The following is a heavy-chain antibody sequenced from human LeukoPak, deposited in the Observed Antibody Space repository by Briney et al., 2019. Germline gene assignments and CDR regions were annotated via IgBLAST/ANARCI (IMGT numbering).Heavy chain of an antibody. CDR1: GFDFITYS. Sequence: GGSLRLSCAASGFDFITYSMNWVRQAPGKGLEWISYISTSSSTIYYADSVKGRFTVSRDNAKTSLYLQMNSLRAEDTAVYYCARVNRSDSSGYYYYYYYYMDVWGKGTTVTVSS. V-gene: IGHV3-48*01. D-gene: IGHD3-22*01. CDR2: ISTSSSTI. J-gene: IGHJ6*03. CDR3: ARVNRSDSSGYYYYYYYYMDV.